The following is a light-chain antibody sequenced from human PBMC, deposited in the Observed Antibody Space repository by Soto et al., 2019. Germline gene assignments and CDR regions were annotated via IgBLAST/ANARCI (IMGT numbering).Light chain of an antibody. CDR3: QQYGSSSIT. CDR2: GAS. Sequence: EIVLTQYPGTLSLSPRERDTLSCRASQSVSSSYLAWYQQKPGQAPRLLIYGASSRATGIPDRFSGSGSGTDFTLTISRLEPEDFAVYYCQQYGSSSITFGQGTRLEIK. J-gene: IGKJ5*01. V-gene: IGKV3-20*01. CDR1: QSVSSSY.